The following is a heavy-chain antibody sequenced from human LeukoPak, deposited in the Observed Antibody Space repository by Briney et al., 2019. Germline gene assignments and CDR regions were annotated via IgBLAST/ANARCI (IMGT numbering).Heavy chain of an antibody. CDR2: ISDGGSTT. J-gene: IGHJ4*02. D-gene: IGHD5-12*01. CDR3: AKDRGALAKYYFDY. Sequence: GGSLRLSCAASGFTFSSYWMHWVRQAPGRGLVWVSRISDGGSTTTYADSVKGRFTISRDNSKNTLYLQMNSLRAEDTAVYYCAKDRGALAKYYFDYWGQGTLVTVSS. CDR1: GFTFSSYW. V-gene: IGHV3-74*01.